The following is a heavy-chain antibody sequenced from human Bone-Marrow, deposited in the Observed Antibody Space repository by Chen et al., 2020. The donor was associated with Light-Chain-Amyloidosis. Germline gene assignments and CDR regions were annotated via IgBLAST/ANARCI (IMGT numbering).Heavy chain of an antibody. V-gene: IGHV5-51*01. CDR1: GNTFPNYW. J-gene: IGHJ4*02. CDR3: ARRRDGYNFDY. Sequence: EVQLEHSGPEVKKPGESLKISCKVSGNTFPNYWSGWVRQMPGKGLDWMGVIYPDDSDATYSPSFEGQVTISADKSITTAYLQWRSLQASDTAMYYCARRRDGYNFDYWGQGTLVTVSS. CDR2: IYPDDSDA. D-gene: IGHD5-12*01.